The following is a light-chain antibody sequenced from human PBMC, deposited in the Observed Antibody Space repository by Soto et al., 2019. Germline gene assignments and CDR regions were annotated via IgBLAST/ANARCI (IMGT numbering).Light chain of an antibody. CDR3: QQYNNWPPHT. CDR2: DAS. J-gene: IGKJ2*01. Sequence: EIVMTQSPATLSVSPGERATLSCRASQSVSSNLAWYQQKPGQAPRLLIYDASTRATDIPARFSGSGSGTEFTLTISSLQTEDFAVYYCQQYNNWPPHTFGQGTKLEIK. CDR1: QSVSSN. V-gene: IGKV3-15*01.